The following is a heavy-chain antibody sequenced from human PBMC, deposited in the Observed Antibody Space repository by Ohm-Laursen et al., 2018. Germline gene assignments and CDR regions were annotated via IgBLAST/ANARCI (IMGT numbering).Heavy chain of an antibody. CDR3: ARGPGIAAAGPSKPFDY. Sequence: GSLRLSCSASGFTFSDYYMSWIRQAPGKGLEWVSYISSSGSTIYYADSVKGRFTISRDNAKNTLYLQMNSLRAEDAAVYYCARGPGIAAAGPSKPFDYWGQGTLVTVSS. CDR1: GFTFSDYY. J-gene: IGHJ4*02. D-gene: IGHD6-13*01. CDR2: ISSSGSTI. V-gene: IGHV3-11*04.